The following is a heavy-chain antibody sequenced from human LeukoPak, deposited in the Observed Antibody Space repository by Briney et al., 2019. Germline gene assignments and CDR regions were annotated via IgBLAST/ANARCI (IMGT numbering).Heavy chain of an antibody. J-gene: IGHJ4*02. CDR2: IIPSLDVA. Sequence: SVKVSCRASGDTFIPYTFSWVRQAPGQGLEWIGRIIPSLDVANYAQKFQGRVTLSVDRDTATTYMEVTSLRSEDTAIYYCARDHCSPGTCLGGHWGQGTLVTVSS. CDR3: ARDHCSPGTCLGGH. CDR1: GDTFIPYT. D-gene: IGHD2-15*01. V-gene: IGHV1-69*04.